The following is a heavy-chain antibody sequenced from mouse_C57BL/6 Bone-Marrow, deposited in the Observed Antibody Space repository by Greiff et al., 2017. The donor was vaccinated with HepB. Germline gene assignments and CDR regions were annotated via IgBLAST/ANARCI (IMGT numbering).Heavy chain of an antibody. D-gene: IGHD1-1*01. J-gene: IGHJ2*01. Sequence: EVKVVESGGDLVKPGGSLKLSCAASGFTFSSYGMSWVRQTPDKRLEWVATISSGGSYTYYPDSVKGRFTISRDNAKNTLYLQMSSLKSEDTAMYYCARHDPSLREGYWGQGTTLTVSS. CDR2: ISSGGSYT. CDR3: ARHDPSLREGY. CDR1: GFTFSSYG. V-gene: IGHV5-6*01.